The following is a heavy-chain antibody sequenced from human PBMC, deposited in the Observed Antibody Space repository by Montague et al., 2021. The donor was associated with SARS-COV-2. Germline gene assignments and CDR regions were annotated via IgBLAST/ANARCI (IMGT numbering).Heavy chain of an antibody. D-gene: IGHD1-26*01. CDR1: AASITNNY. CDR3: ARGGMYLSY. Sequence: SETLSLTCTVSAASITNNYWTWILQPPGKGLEWIGHITYSGSNTYNPSLNSRVTTSIDTSKNQLSLILKSVTAADTAVYYCARGGMYLSYWGQGTLVTVSS. J-gene: IGHJ4*02. CDR2: ITYSGSN. V-gene: IGHV4-59*13.